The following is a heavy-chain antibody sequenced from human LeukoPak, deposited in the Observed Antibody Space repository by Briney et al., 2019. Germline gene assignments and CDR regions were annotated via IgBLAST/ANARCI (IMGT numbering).Heavy chain of an antibody. CDR2: IYSDNT. Sequence: GGSLRLSCTVSGFTLSSNSMSWVRQAPGKGLEWGSFIYSDNTHYSYSVKGRFTISRDNSKNTLYLQMNSLRAEDTAVYYCARRAGAYSHPYDYWGQGTLVTVSS. CDR3: ARRAGAYSHPYDY. D-gene: IGHD4/OR15-4a*01. V-gene: IGHV3-53*01. J-gene: IGHJ4*02. CDR1: GFTLSSNS.